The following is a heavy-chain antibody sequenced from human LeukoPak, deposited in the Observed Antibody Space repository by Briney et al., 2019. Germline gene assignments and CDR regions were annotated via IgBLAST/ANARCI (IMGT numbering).Heavy chain of an antibody. Sequence: GGSLRLSCAASGFTFSNAWMSWVRQAPGKGLEWVGRIKSKTGGGTTDYAAPVKGRFTISRDDSRNTLYLQMNSLKTEDTAVYYCTTDRNYDSSGYYSTYYFDYWGQGTLVTVSS. CDR1: GFTFSNAW. V-gene: IGHV3-15*01. D-gene: IGHD3-22*01. J-gene: IGHJ4*02. CDR2: IKSKTGGGTT. CDR3: TTDRNYDSSGYYSTYYFDY.